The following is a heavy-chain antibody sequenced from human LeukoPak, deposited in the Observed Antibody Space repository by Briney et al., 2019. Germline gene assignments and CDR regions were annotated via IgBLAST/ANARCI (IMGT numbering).Heavy chain of an antibody. CDR3: ARDVVAAAGSFDY. CDR2: IDHSGST. CDR1: GYSISSGYY. Sequence: SETLSLTCTVSGYSISSGYYWGWIRQPPGKGLEWTGTIDHSGSTYYNPSLKSRITISVDTSKNQFSLKLSSVTAADTAVYYCARDVVAAAGSFDYWAREPRSPSPQ. D-gene: IGHD6-13*01. J-gene: IGHJ4*02. V-gene: IGHV4-38-2*02.